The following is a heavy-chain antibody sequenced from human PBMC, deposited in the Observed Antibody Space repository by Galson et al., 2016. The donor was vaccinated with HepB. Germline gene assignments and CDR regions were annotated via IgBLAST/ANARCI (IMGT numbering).Heavy chain of an antibody. CDR1: GYSFTSYG. V-gene: IGHV1-18*01. CDR2: ISVSGGNT. Sequence: SVKVSCKASGYSFTSYGISWVRQAPGQGLELMGWISVSGGNTNSAEKLQDRVTMTTDPSTSTAYMELVSLTSDDTAVYYCARDGVAVVGYFDLWGQGTLVTVSS. D-gene: IGHD6-19*01. J-gene: IGHJ4*02. CDR3: ARDGVAVVGYFDL.